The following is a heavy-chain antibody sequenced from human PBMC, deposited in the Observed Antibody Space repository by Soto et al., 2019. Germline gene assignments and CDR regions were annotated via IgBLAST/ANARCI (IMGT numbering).Heavy chain of an antibody. V-gene: IGHV3-23*01. CDR1: GFTFSSYA. J-gene: IGHJ3*02. D-gene: IGHD4-4*01. CDR2: ISGSGGST. Sequence: GGSLRLSCAASGFTFSSYAMSWVRQAPGKGLEWVSAISGSGGSTYYEDSVKGRFTISRDNSKNTLYLQMNSLRAEDKVVYYCAEAGDGWWCTVTTEDAFDIWGQGTMVTVSS. CDR3: AEAGDGWWCTVTTEDAFDI.